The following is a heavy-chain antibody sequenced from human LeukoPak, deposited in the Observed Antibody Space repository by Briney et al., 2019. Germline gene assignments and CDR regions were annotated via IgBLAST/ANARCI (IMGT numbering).Heavy chain of an antibody. CDR2: TYYSSKWSN. J-gene: IGHJ4*02. V-gene: IGHV6-1*01. CDR3: ARGWLTTYFDP. D-gene: IGHD4-11*01. Sequence: SQTLSLTCAISGDSVSSNSAAWNWIRQSPSSGLEWLGRTYYSSKWSNDYAVSVKSRITITPDTSKNQFSLHLSSVTPDDTAVYYCARGWLTTYFDPWGQGILVTVSS. CDR1: GDSVSSNSAA.